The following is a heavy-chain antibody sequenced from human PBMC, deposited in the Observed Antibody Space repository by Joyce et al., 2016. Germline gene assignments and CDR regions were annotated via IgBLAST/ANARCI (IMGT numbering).Heavy chain of an antibody. D-gene: IGHD3-9*01. Sequence: QGQLVESGGGVVQPGRSLRFSCAASGFTYSNYGMHWVRQAPGKGLEWVAVISYDGSNKHYGDSVKGRFTISRDNSKNTLYLQMNSLRAEDTAVYYCAGGILTGHFDYWGQGTLVTVSS. CDR3: AGGILTGHFDY. J-gene: IGHJ4*02. CDR1: GFTYSNYG. CDR2: ISYDGSNK. V-gene: IGHV3-30*03.